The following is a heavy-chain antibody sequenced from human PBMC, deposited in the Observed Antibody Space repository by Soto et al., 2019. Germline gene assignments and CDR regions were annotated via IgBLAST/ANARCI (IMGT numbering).Heavy chain of an antibody. Sequence: SGTLSLTCTVSGVSISSGGYYWTRIPQHPQKGLEWIGHIYYSGSTYYNPSLKSRVTVSVETSKNQFSLKLSSVTAADTAVYYCAREYYYDSSGFDYWGQGTLVTVSS. CDR1: GVSISSGGYY. D-gene: IGHD3-22*01. V-gene: IGHV4-31*03. CDR2: IYYSGST. J-gene: IGHJ4*02. CDR3: AREYYYDSSGFDY.